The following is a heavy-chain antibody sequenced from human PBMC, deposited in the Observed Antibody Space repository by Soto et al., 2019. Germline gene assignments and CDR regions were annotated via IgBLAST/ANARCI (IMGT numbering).Heavy chain of an antibody. CDR3: AREGIRGYSYGYYFDY. V-gene: IGHV3-33*01. CDR1: GFTFSSYG. Sequence: GGSLRLSCAASGFTFSSYGMHWVRQAPGKGLEWVAVIWYDGSNKYYADSVKGRFTISRDKSKNTLYLQMNSLRAEDTAVYYCAREGIRGYSYGYYFDYWGQGTLVTVSS. CDR2: IWYDGSNK. D-gene: IGHD5-18*01. J-gene: IGHJ4*02.